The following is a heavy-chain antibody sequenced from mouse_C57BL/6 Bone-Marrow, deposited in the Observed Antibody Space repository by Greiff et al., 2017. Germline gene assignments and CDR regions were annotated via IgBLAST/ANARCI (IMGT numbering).Heavy chain of an antibody. J-gene: IGHJ1*03. CDR3: ARDPITTEWYCDV. CDR2: ISDGGSYT. D-gene: IGHD1-1*01. Sequence: EVKLVESGGGLVKPGGSLKLSCAASGFTFSSYAMSWVRQTPEKRLEWVATISDGGSYTNYPDNVKGRFTITRDNAKNNLYLQMSHLKSEDTAMYYCARDPITTEWYCDVGGTGTTVTVSS. V-gene: IGHV5-4*01. CDR1: GFTFSSYA.